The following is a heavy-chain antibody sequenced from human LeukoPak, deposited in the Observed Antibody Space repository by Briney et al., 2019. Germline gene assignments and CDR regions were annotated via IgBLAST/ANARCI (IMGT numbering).Heavy chain of an antibody. J-gene: IGHJ4*02. V-gene: IGHV3-21*01. CDR3: AREVTHYDFWSGYR. Sequence: GGSLRLSCAAPGFTFSSYSMNWVRQAPGKGLEWVSSISSSSSYIYYADSVKGRFTISRDNAKNSLYLQMNSLRAEDTAVYYCAREVTHYDFWSGYRWGQGTLVTVSS. CDR2: ISSSSSYI. D-gene: IGHD3-3*01. CDR1: GFTFSSYS.